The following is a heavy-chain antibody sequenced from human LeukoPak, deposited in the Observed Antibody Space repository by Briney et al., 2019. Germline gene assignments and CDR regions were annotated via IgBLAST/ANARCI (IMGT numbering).Heavy chain of an antibody. J-gene: IGHJ5*02. CDR3: ARARIAARTNWFDP. V-gene: IGHV4-59*01. D-gene: IGHD6-13*01. CDR2: IYYSGST. CDR1: GGSISSYY. Sequence: SETLSLTCTVSGGSISSYYWSWIRQPPGKGLEWIGYIYYSGSTNYNPSLKSRVTISVDTSKNQFSLKLSSVTAADTAVYYCARARIAARTNWFDPWGQGTLVTVSS.